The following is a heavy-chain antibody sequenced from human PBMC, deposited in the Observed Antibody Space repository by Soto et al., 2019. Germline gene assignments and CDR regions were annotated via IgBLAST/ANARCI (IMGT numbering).Heavy chain of an antibody. CDR1: GFSFSSYS. CDR2: IHENGHFK. D-gene: IGHD4-4*01. Sequence: EVQLVASGGGLVQPGGSLRLSCAASGFSFSSYSMSWIRQDPGKGLEWLAHIHENGHFKFYVDSVNGRFTISRDDALNSLYLQMNSLRAEDTAMYYCARDEGVPINYRFDYWGQGTLVTVSS. V-gene: IGHV3-7*03. CDR3: ARDEGVPINYRFDY. J-gene: IGHJ4*02.